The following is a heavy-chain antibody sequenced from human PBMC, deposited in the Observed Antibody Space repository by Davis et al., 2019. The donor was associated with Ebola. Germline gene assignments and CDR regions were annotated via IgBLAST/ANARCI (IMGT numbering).Heavy chain of an antibody. CDR2: IIPIFGTA. Sequence: SSVKVSCKASGYTFTSYGISWVRQAPGQGLEWMGGIIPIFGTANYAQKFQGRVTITADESTSTAYMELSSLRSEDTAVYYCAKGGEIIVGATKYAFDIWGQGTMVTVSS. CDR1: GYTFTSYG. J-gene: IGHJ3*02. V-gene: IGHV1-69*13. CDR3: AKGGEIIVGATKYAFDI. D-gene: IGHD1-26*01.